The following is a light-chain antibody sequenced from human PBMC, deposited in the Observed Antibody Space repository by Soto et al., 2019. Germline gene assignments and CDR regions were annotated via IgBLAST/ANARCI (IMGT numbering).Light chain of an antibody. CDR2: DVT. J-gene: IGLJ1*01. CDR1: SSDIGTYNA. Sequence: QSLLGQPRSVSGSPGHSFTISCTGTSSDIGTYNAVSWYQQNPGKAPKMMIFDVTKRPSGVPDRFSGSKSGNTASLTISGLQAEDEADYFCLSYAGKYIHVFGTGTKVTVL. V-gene: IGLV2-11*01. CDR3: LSYAGKYIHV.